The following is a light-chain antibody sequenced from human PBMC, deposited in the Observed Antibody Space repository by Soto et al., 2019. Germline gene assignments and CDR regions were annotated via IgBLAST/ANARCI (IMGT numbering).Light chain of an antibody. V-gene: IGKV3-20*01. CDR3: QQSYSTPRT. J-gene: IGKJ1*01. CDR2: GAS. CDR1: QSVSSNF. Sequence: EILLPPSQGTLSFSPVSSEPLSFRASQSVSSNFLAWYQEKPGQANRLLIYGASTRATGIPDRFSGSGSGTDFTLTISSLQAADFATYYCQQSYSTPRTFGQGTTVDIK.